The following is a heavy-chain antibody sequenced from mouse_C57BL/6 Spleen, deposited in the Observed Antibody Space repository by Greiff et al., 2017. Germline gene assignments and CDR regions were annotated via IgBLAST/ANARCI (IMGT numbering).Heavy chain of an antibody. J-gene: IGHJ1*03. CDR2: IDPSDSET. V-gene: IGHV1-52*01. CDR1: GYTFTSYW. CDR3: ASGTVVAPGFDV. Sequence: QVQLQQPGAELVRPGSSVKLSCKASGYTFTSYWMHWVKQRPIQGLEWIGNIDPSDSETHYNQKFKDKATLTVDNSSSTAYMQLSSLTSEDSAVYYCASGTVVAPGFDVWGTGTTVTVSS. D-gene: IGHD1-1*01.